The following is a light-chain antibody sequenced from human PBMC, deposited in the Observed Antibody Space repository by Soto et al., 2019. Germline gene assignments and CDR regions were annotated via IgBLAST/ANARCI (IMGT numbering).Light chain of an antibody. CDR2: ANS. Sequence: QSVLTQPPSVSGAPGQRVTISCAGSSSSIGAGYDVHWYQQLPGAAPKLLIYANSNRPSGVPDRFSGSKSGTSASLAITGLQAEDEADYYRQSYESSLYGYVFASGTKVTVL. CDR3: QSYESSLYGYV. J-gene: IGLJ1*01. CDR1: SSSIGAGYD. V-gene: IGLV1-40*01.